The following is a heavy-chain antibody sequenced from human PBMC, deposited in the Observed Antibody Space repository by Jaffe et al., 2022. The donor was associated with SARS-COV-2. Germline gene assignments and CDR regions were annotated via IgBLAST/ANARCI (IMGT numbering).Heavy chain of an antibody. CDR2: IHSGGAT. J-gene: IGHJ5*02. Sequence: EVQLVESGGGLVQPGGSLRLSCVASGFIVSSDYINWVRQAPGKGLEWVSVIHSGGATYYADSVKGRFTISRDNSKNTVYLQMDSLRAEDTAVYYCGRHDWLDPWGQGTLVTVSS. CDR3: GRHDWLDP. V-gene: IGHV3-66*02. CDR1: GFIVSSDY.